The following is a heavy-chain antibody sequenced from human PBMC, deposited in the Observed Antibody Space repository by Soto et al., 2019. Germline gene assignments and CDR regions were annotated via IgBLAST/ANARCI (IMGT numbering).Heavy chain of an antibody. J-gene: IGHJ4*02. CDR3: ARDREVLRYFDWSYFDY. CDR1: GGTFSSYT. D-gene: IGHD3-9*01. CDR2: IIPILGIA. Sequence: QVQLVQSGAEVKKPGSSVKVSCKASGGTFSSYTISWVRQAPGQGLEWMGRIIPILGIANYAQKFQGRVTITADKSTSTAYMELSSLRSEDTAVYYCARDREVLRYFDWSYFDYWGQGTLVTVSS. V-gene: IGHV1-69*08.